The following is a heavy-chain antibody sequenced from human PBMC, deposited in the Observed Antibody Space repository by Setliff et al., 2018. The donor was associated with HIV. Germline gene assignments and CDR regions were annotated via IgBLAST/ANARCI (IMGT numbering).Heavy chain of an antibody. CDR1: GGSIGGYS. CDR3: ARRPMVRGFGRYYFDY. Sequence: SETLSLTCSVSGGSIGGYSWGWIRQSPGKGLEWIGYIYPSTSANYNPSLKSRVRILLDTSKNQFSLRLTSVTAADTAIYFCARRPMVRGFGRYYFDYWGQGTLVTVSS. CDR2: IYPSTSA. J-gene: IGHJ4*02. D-gene: IGHD3-10*01. V-gene: IGHV4-4*09.